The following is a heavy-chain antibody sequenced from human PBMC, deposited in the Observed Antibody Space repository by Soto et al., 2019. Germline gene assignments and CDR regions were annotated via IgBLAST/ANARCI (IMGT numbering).Heavy chain of an antibody. CDR1: GGSFSDFA. CDR3: SRGGIVAVPADLSSYDDYNKYRFDA. CDR2: IIPMFAAT. D-gene: IGHD4-4*01. V-gene: IGHV1-69*01. J-gene: IGHJ4*02. Sequence: QVQLAQSGAEVRKPGSSVKVSCRASGGSFSDFAFSWVRQAPGQGLEWLWGIIPMFAATKYAQRCQDRVTITADAATKTVYLALSILTSDDSAVYYCSRGGIVAVPADLSSYDDYNKYRFDAWGQVPMVSVSS.